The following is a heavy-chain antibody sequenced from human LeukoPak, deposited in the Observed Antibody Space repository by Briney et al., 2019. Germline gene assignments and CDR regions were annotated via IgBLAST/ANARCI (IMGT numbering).Heavy chain of an antibody. Sequence: GGSLRLSCAASGFTFSSDWMHWVRQAPGKGLEWVAVISYDGSNKYYADSVKGRFTISRDNSKNTLYLQMNSLRAEDTAVYYCAKEGYSSSWYAPGTFDYWGQGTLVTVSS. CDR3: AKEGYSSSWYAPGTFDY. V-gene: IGHV3-30*18. J-gene: IGHJ4*02. D-gene: IGHD6-13*01. CDR1: GFTFSSDW. CDR2: ISYDGSNK.